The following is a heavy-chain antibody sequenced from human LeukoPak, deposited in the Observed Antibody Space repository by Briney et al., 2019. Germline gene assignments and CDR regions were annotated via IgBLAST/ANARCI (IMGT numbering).Heavy chain of an antibody. J-gene: IGHJ4*02. Sequence: GGSLRLSCAASGFTFSSYGMHWVRQAPGKGLEWVAFIRYDGSNKHYADSVKGRFTISRDNSKNTLYLQMNSLRAEDTAVYFCARDSGERGSGSYLIAYWGQGTLVTVSS. D-gene: IGHD3-10*01. V-gene: IGHV3-30*02. CDR2: IRYDGSNK. CDR1: GFTFSSYG. CDR3: ARDSGERGSGSYLIAY.